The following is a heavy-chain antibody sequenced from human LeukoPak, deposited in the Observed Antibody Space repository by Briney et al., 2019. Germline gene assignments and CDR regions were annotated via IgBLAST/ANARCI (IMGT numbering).Heavy chain of an antibody. V-gene: IGHV4-61*02. D-gene: IGHD3-22*01. CDR1: GGSISSSSYY. Sequence: PSETLSLTCTVSGGSISSSSYYWSWIRQTAGKGLEWIGRLYPGVSTNYNPSLKSRVTMSVDTSKNQFALKLSAVTAADTAVYYCARLKFYDSTGYSPGHYMDVWGKGTTVTVSS. CDR3: ARLKFYDSTGYSPGHYMDV. J-gene: IGHJ6*03. CDR2: LYPGVST.